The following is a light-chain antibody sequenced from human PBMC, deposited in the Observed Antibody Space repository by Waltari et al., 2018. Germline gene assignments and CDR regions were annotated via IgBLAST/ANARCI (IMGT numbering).Light chain of an antibody. CDR2: DVS. CDR1: SSDVGGHNY. CDR3: SSYTSSSTRV. Sequence: QSTLTQPASVSGSPGQSITIPCPGTSSDVGGHNYVPWYQQHPGKAPKLVIYDVSSRPSGVSNRFSGSKSGNTASLTIYGLQAEDEADYYCSSYTSSSTRVFGTGTRVTVL. J-gene: IGLJ1*01. V-gene: IGLV2-14*03.